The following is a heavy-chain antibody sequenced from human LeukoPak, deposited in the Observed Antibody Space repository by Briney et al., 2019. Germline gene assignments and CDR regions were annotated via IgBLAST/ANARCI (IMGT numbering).Heavy chain of an antibody. Sequence: GGSLRLSCAASGFTFSSYSMNWVRQAPGKGLEWVSYISSSGSTIYYADSVKGRFTISRDNAKNSLYLQMNSLRAEDTALYHCARCGHYYDSSGYYYDYWGQGTLVTVSS. V-gene: IGHV3-48*04. J-gene: IGHJ4*02. CDR2: ISSSGSTI. D-gene: IGHD3-22*01. CDR3: ARCGHYYDSSGYYYDY. CDR1: GFTFSSYS.